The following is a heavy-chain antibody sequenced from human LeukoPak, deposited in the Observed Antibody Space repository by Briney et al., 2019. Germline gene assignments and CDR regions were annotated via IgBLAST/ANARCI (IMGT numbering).Heavy chain of an antibody. CDR3: ARGKLGSFDI. CDR1: GYAFRNYD. Sequence: GRSLRVSCAASGYAFRNYDMHWVRQAPGKGLEWVALIWYEESNKYYADAEKGRFTISRKNSNNTLYLQMNSLRVEDTAVYYCARGKLGSFDIWGQGTLVTVSS. D-gene: IGHD3-10*01. J-gene: IGHJ3*02. V-gene: IGHV3-33*01. CDR2: IWYEESNK.